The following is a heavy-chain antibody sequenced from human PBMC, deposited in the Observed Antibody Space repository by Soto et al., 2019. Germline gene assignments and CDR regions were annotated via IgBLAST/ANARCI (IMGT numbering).Heavy chain of an antibody. V-gene: IGHV3-23*01. CDR1: GFTFRLYA. CDR3: AKSVGGTNYSYGMDV. D-gene: IGHD2-15*01. CDR2: ISGSGGST. J-gene: IGHJ6*02. Sequence: EVQLLESGGGLVQPGGSLRLSCAASGFTFRLYAMSWVRQAPGKGLEWVSVISGSGGSTYYADSVKGRFTVSRDNSKNTLYLQMNRLGVEDTAVYYCAKSVGGTNYSYGMDVWGRWTTVTVSS.